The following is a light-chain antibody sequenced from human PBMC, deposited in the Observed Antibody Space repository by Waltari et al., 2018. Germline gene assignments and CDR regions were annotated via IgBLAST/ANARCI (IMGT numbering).Light chain of an antibody. Sequence: DIQMTQSPSTLSASVGDRVTITCRASQSISSWLAWYQQKPGKAPKLLIYDASSLESGVPSRFSGSGSGTEFTLTISSLQPDDFATYYCQESYGLPYTFGQGTKLEIK. V-gene: IGKV1-5*01. CDR3: QESYGLPYT. CDR1: QSISSW. CDR2: DAS. J-gene: IGKJ2*01.